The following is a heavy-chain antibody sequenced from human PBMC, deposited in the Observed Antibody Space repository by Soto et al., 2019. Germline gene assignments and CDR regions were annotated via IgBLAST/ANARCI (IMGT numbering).Heavy chain of an antibody. Sequence: PGGSLRLSCAASGFTFSSYGMHWVRQAPGKGLEWVAVIWYDGSNKYYADSVKGRFTISRDNSKNTLYLQMNSLRAEDTAVYYCAKDHGGSGWFINWFDPWGQGTLVTVSS. CDR1: GFTFSSYG. V-gene: IGHV3-33*06. J-gene: IGHJ5*02. CDR2: IWYDGSNK. D-gene: IGHD6-19*01. CDR3: AKDHGGSGWFINWFDP.